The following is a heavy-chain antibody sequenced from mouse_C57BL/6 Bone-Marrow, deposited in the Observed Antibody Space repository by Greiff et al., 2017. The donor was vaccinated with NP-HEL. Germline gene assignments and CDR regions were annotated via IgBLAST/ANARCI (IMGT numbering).Heavy chain of an antibody. J-gene: IGHJ1*03. Sequence: VQLQQSGAELVKPGASVKISCKASGYAFSSYWMNWVKQRPGKGLEWIGQIYPGDGDTNYNGKFKGKATLTADKSSSTAYMQLSSLISEDSAVYFCARERTTVVAPWYFDVWGTGTTVTVSS. CDR1: GYAFSSYW. D-gene: IGHD1-1*01. CDR3: ARERTTVVAPWYFDV. V-gene: IGHV1-80*01. CDR2: IYPGDGDT.